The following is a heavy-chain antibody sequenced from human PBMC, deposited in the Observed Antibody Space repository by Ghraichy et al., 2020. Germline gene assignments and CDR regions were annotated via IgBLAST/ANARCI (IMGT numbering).Heavy chain of an antibody. D-gene: IGHD3-10*01. V-gene: IGHV3-74*01. CDR3: ARGPDYYGSGSDY. CDR2: INRDGSST. Sequence: GGSLRLSCAASGFTFSAYWMHWVRQAPGKGLVWVSRINRDGSSTSYADSVNGRFTTSRDNAKNTLYLQMNSLRAEDTAVYYCARGPDYYGSGSDYWGQGILVTVSS. J-gene: IGHJ4*02. CDR1: GFTFSAYW.